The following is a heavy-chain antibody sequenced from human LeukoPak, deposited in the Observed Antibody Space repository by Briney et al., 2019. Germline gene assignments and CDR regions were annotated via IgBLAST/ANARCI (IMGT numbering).Heavy chain of an antibody. J-gene: IGHJ5*02. CDR3: ARRVTIFNWFDP. V-gene: IGHV1-18*01. CDR2: ISAYNGKT. D-gene: IGHD2-21*02. CDR1: GYIYTNYG. Sequence: ASVKDSCKASGYIYTNYGISWVRPAPAQGREWMGWISAYNGKTNYAQKLQGRVTMTTDTSTSTAYMEPRSLRSDDTAVYYCARRVTIFNWFDPWGQGALVTVSS.